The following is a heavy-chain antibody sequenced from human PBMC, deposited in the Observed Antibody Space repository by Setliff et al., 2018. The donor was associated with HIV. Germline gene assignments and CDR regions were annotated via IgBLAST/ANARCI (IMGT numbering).Heavy chain of an antibody. CDR1: GYTFVSYD. J-gene: IGHJ3*02. D-gene: IGHD5-12*01. CDR2: IIPIFGTP. Sequence: ASVMVSCKASGYTFVSYDINWVRQGPGQGLEWMARIIPIFGTPNYAQKFQGRVTITAHKSTSTAYMELSSLRSEDTAVYYCTRDSGYERVDAFDIWGQGTMVTVSS. V-gene: IGHV1-69*06. CDR3: TRDSGYERVDAFDI.